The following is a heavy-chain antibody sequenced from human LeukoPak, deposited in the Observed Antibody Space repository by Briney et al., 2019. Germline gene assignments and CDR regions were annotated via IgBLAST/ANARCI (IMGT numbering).Heavy chain of an antibody. CDR3: ARDDWVGGLIAVAGTNWFDP. CDR2: INTNTGNP. D-gene: IGHD6-19*01. J-gene: IGHJ5*02. V-gene: IGHV7-4-1*02. Sequence: GASVKVSCKASGYTFTSYAMNWVRRAPGQGLEWMGWINTNTGNPTYAQGFTGRFVFSLDTSVSTAYLQISSLKAEDTAVYYCARDDWVGGLIAVAGTNWFDPWGQGTLVTVSS. CDR1: GYTFTSYA.